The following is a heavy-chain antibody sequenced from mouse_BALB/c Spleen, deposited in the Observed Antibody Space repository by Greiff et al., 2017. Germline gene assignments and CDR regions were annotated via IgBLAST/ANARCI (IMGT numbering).Heavy chain of an antibody. CDR3: ASYDYGYAMDY. D-gene: IGHD2-4*01. CDR2: ISYSGNT. V-gene: IGHV3-2*02. J-gene: IGHJ4*01. Sequence: EVKLQESGPGLVKPSQSLSLTCTVTGYSITYDYAWNWIRQFPGNKLEWMGYISYSGNTTYNPSLKSRISITRDTSKNQFFLQLNSVTTEDTATYYCASYDYGYAMDYWGQGTSVTVSS. CDR1: GYSITYDYA.